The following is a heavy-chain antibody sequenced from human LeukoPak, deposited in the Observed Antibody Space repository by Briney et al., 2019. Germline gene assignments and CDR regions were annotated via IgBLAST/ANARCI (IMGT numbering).Heavy chain of an antibody. CDR3: ARDFGTTGWHTFDY. CDR2: TYYRSKWYN. J-gene: IGHJ4*02. Sequence: SQTLSLTCVVSGDSVSSKNCAWHWIRQSPSRGLEWLGRTYYRSKWYNDYAESMEGRMTISQDTSKNQYSLHLNSVTPDDTAVYYCARDFGTTGWHTFDYWGQGTLVTVSS. CDR1: GDSVSSKNCA. V-gene: IGHV6-1*01. D-gene: IGHD6-19*01.